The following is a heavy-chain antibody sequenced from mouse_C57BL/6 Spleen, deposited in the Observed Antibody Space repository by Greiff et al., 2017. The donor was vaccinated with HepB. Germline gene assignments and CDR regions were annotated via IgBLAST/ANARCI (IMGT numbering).Heavy chain of an antibody. CDR3: ARYGEFDYYGSSYVDY. CDR2: IRNKANGYTT. J-gene: IGHJ2*01. Sequence: EVKLVESGGGLVQPGGSLSLSCAASGFTFTDYYMSWVRQPPGKALEWLGFIRNKANGYTTEYSASVKGRFTISRDNSQSILYLQMNALRAEDSATYYCARYGEFDYYGSSYVDYWGQGTTLTVSS. V-gene: IGHV7-3*01. D-gene: IGHD1-1*01. CDR1: GFTFTDYY.